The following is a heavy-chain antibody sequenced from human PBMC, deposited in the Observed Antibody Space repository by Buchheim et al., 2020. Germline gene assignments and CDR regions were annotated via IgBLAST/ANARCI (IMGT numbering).Heavy chain of an antibody. CDR3: AKDNDILTGYPTSLLYFDY. CDR1: GFTFSSYA. V-gene: IGHV3-23*01. Sequence: EVQLLESGGGLVQPGGSLRLSCAASGFTFSSYAMSWVRQAPGKGLEWVSAISGSGGSTYYADSVKGRFTISRDNSKNTLYLQMNSLRAEDTAVYYCAKDNDILTGYPTSLLYFDYWGQGTL. J-gene: IGHJ4*02. D-gene: IGHD3-9*01. CDR2: ISGSGGST.